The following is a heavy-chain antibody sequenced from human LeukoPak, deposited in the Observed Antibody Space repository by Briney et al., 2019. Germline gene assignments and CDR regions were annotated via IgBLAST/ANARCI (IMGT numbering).Heavy chain of an antibody. J-gene: IGHJ4*02. CDR1: GFIFDTYK. CDR3: ARALSQYYYDSSSAY. V-gene: IGHV3-48*02. Sequence: GGSLSLSCAAPGFIFDTYKITWFPQAPGKGLKGFPNISSSSNTIYYADSVKGRFTISRDNAKNSLFLQMNSLRDEDTAVYYCARALSQYYYDSSSAYWGQGTLVTVSS. CDR2: ISSSSNTI. D-gene: IGHD3-22*01.